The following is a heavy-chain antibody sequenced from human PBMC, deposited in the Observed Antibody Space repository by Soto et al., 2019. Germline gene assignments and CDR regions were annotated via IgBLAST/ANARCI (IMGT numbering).Heavy chain of an antibody. Sequence: ASVKVSCKASGYTFTSYAMHWVRQAPGQRLEWMGWINAGNGNTKYSQKFQGRVTITRDTSASTAYMELSSLRSEDTAVYYCARDLRLWGDPDAFDIWGQGTMVTVSS. V-gene: IGHV1-3*01. CDR2: INAGNGNT. CDR3: ARDLRLWGDPDAFDI. J-gene: IGHJ3*02. CDR1: GYTFTSYA. D-gene: IGHD3-16*01.